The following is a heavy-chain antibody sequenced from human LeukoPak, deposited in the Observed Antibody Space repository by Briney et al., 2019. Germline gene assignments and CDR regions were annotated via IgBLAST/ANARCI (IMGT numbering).Heavy chain of an antibody. J-gene: IGHJ4*02. V-gene: IGHV1-69*06. CDR3: ARLDSSGWYYFDY. Sequence: ASVKVSCKASGGTFSSYAISWVRQAPGQGLEWMGGIIPIFGTANYAQKFQGRVTITADKSTSTAYMELSSLRSEDTAVYYCARLDSSGWYYFDYWGQGTLVTVSS. D-gene: IGHD6-19*01. CDR2: IIPIFGTA. CDR1: GGTFSSYA.